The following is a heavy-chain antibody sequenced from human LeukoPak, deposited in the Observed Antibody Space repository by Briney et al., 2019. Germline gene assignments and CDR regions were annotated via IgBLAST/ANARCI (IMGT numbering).Heavy chain of an antibody. CDR3: AKDPGAHYYGSGKTHDYFDY. J-gene: IGHJ4*02. Sequence: GGSLRLSCAASGFTFSNYGMHWVRQAPGKGLEWVAFIRYDGSNKYYADSVKGRFTISRDNSKNTLYLQMNSLRAEDTAVYYCAKDPGAHYYGSGKTHDYFDYWGQGTLVTVSS. D-gene: IGHD3-10*01. CDR2: IRYDGSNK. CDR1: GFTFSNYG. V-gene: IGHV3-30*02.